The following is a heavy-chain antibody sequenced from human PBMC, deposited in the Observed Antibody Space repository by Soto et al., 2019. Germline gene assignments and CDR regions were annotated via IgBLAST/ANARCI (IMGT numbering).Heavy chain of an antibody. D-gene: IGHD1-26*01. J-gene: IGHJ5*01. V-gene: IGHV1-18*01. CDR2: ISAYNGNT. CDR3: ARGLGIVGATYYVWFDL. CDR1: GYTFTSYG. Sequence: GASVKVSCKASGYTFTSYGISWVRQAPGQGLEWMGWISAYNGNTNYAQKLQGRVTMTTDTSTSTAYMELRSLRSDDTAVYYCARGLGIVGATYYVWFDLWGQGTLVTVSS.